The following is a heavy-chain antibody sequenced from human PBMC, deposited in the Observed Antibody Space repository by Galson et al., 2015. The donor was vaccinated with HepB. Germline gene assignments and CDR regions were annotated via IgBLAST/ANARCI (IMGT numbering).Heavy chain of an antibody. CDR2: IGSSSSTI. Sequence: SLRLSCAASGFTFSSYSMNWVRQAPGKGLEWVSYIGSSSSTIYYADSVKGRFTISRDNAKNSLYLQMNSLRDEDTAVYYCARGAVVRIEVGDYRGQGTLVTVSS. D-gene: IGHD4-23*01. CDR3: ARGAVVRIEVGDY. J-gene: IGHJ4*02. V-gene: IGHV3-48*02. CDR1: GFTFSSYS.